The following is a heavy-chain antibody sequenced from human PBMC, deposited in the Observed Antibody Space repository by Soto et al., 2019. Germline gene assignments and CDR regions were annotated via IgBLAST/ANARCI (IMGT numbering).Heavy chain of an antibody. V-gene: IGHV3-64D*06. J-gene: IGHJ4*02. CDR1: GFTFSSYA. D-gene: IGHD5-18*01. Sequence: GGSVRLSCSASGFTFSSYAMHWVRQAPGKGLEYVSAISSNGGSTYYADSVKGRFTISRDNSKNTLYLQMSSLRAEDTAVYYCVEPGRRQLWLRFLEYYFDYWGQGTLVTVSS. CDR3: VEPGRRQLWLRFLEYYFDY. CDR2: ISSNGGST.